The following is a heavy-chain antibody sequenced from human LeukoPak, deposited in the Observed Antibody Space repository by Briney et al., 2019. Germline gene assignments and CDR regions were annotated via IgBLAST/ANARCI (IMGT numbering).Heavy chain of an antibody. V-gene: IGHV4-34*01. CDR1: GGSFSGYY. CDR2: INHSGST. Sequence: SETLSLTCAVYGGSFSGYYWSWIRQPPGKGLEWIGEINHSGSTNYNPSLKSRVTISVDTSKNQFSLKLSSVTAADTAVYYCGRQTLGYCSSISCPSVGIDYWGQGTLVTVSS. CDR3: GRQTLGYCSSISCPSVGIDY. D-gene: IGHD2-2*01. J-gene: IGHJ4*02.